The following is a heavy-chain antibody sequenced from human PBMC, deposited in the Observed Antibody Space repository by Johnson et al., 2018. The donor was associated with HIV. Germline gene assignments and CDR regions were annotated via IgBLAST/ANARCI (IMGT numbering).Heavy chain of an antibody. CDR1: GFRFSTYA. V-gene: IGHV3-30-3*01. Sequence: QVQLVESGGGVVQPGRSLRLSCAASGFRFSTYALHWVRQTPGKGLEWVALISDDGSNRYYADSVKGRFTISRDSSKNTLYLQMHSLRPEDTALYYCARDPPYGGNPSAFDVWGQGTMVTVSS. CDR2: ISDDGSNR. CDR3: ARDPPYGGNPSAFDV. D-gene: IGHD4-23*01. J-gene: IGHJ3*01.